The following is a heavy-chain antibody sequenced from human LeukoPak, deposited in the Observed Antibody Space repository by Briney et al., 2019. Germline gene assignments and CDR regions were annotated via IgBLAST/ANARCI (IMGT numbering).Heavy chain of an antibody. D-gene: IGHD3-22*01. J-gene: IGHJ4*02. V-gene: IGHV4-61*01. CDR1: GGSLSSGSYY. Sequence: SETLSLTCTVSGGSLSSGSYYWTWIRQPPGKGLEWIAYIYYSGSTNYNPSLKSRATISVDTSKNQFSLKLSSVTAADTAVYYCARDDYYDSSAYSGTDYWGQGTLVTVSS. CDR2: IYYSGST. CDR3: ARDDYYDSSAYSGTDY.